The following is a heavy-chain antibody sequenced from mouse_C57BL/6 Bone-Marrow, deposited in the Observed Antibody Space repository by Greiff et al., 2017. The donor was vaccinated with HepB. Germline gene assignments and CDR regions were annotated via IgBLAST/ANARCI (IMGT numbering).Heavy chain of an antibody. V-gene: IGHV5-2*01. CDR2: INSDGGST. CDR3: ASIYDGYYGLDFDV. J-gene: IGHJ1*03. D-gene: IGHD2-3*01. Sequence: EVQGVESGGGLVQPGESLKLSCESNEYDFPSHDMSWVRKTPEKRLELVAAINSDGGSTYYPDTMERRFLISRDNTKKTLYLQMSILRSEDTALYYCASIYDGYYGLDFDVWGTGTTVTVSS. CDR1: EYDFPSHD.